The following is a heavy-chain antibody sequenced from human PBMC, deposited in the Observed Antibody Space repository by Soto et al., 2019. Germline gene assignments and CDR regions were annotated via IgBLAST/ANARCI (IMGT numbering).Heavy chain of an antibody. D-gene: IGHD3-3*01. CDR3: TRGREVKLIEFLNGFDP. J-gene: IGHJ5*02. CDR2: IYTSGST. V-gene: IGHV4-4*07. Sequence: PSETLSLTCTVSGGSISSYYLSWVRQPAGKGLEWIGRIYTSGSTNYNPPLKVRVTMSIDTSKNQFSLKMNSLTAADTAVYYCTRGREVKLIEFLNGFDPWGQGTLVTVSS. CDR1: GGSISSYY.